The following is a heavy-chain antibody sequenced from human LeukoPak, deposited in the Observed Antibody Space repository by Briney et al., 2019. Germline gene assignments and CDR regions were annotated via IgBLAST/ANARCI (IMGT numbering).Heavy chain of an antibody. CDR3: ARENTGSYREFDY. V-gene: IGHV4-4*07. J-gene: IGHJ4*02. CDR1: SXSSYY. CDR2: IYTGGST. D-gene: IGHD1-26*01. Sequence: SXSSYYXSWIRQPAGKGLEWIGRIYTGGSTNYNPSLKSRVTMSVDSSNNQFSLKLSSVTAADTAVYYCARENTGSYREFDYWGQGTLVTVSS.